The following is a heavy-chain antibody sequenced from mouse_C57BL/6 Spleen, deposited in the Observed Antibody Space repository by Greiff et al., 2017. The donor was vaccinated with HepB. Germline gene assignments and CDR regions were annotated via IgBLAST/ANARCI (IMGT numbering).Heavy chain of an antibody. CDR3: AREAHGNYGPWYFDV. CDR2: IYPSDSET. J-gene: IGHJ1*03. Sequence: QVQLQQPGAELVRPGSSVKLSCKVSGYTFTSYWMDWVKQRPGQGLEWIGNIYPSDSETHYNQKFKDKATLTVDKSSSTAYMQLSSLTSEDSAVYYCAREAHGNYGPWYFDVWGTGTTVTVSS. CDR1: GYTFTSYW. D-gene: IGHD2-1*01. V-gene: IGHV1-61*01.